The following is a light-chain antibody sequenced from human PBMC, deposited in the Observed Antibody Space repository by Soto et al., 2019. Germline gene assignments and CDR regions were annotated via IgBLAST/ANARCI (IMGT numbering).Light chain of an antibody. V-gene: IGLV2-8*01. CDR1: SSDVGAYNF. CDR2: EVS. Sequence: QSALTQPPSASGSPGQSVTISCTGTSSDVGAYNFVSWYQQHPGKAPKLMISEVSKRPSGVPDRFSGSKSGNTASLTVSGLQAEDEADYYCSSYARSNNFVFGGGTKLTVL. J-gene: IGLJ2*01. CDR3: SSYARSNNFV.